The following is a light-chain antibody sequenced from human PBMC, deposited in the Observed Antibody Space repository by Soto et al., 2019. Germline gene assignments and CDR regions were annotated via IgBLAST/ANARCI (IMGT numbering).Light chain of an antibody. Sequence: QSALTQPASVSGSPGQSITISCTGTSSDVGGYNYVSWYQHYPGKAPKLMIYEVSNRPSGVSNRFSGSKSGNTASLTISGLQAEDEADYYCSSCTGGISHSVFGTGTKLTVL. CDR1: SSDVGGYNY. V-gene: IGLV2-14*01. CDR3: SSCTGGISHSV. J-gene: IGLJ1*01. CDR2: EVS.